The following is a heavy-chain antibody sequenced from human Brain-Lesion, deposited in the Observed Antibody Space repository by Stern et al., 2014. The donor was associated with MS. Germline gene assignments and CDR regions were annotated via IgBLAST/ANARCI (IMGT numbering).Heavy chain of an antibody. V-gene: IGHV4-30-4*01. CDR1: GGSINSGDYH. J-gene: IGHJ4*02. Sequence: VQLEESGPGLVKPSQTLSLTCTVSGGSINSGDYHWTWIRQPPGKGLEWIGFITYSGTTYYKPSLQRRLTISVDTSKNQFSLKLRSVTAGDTAVYYCARSTVSAEYYFDYWGQGTLVTVPS. CDR2: ITYSGTT. CDR3: ARSTVSAEYYFDY. D-gene: IGHD4-11*01.